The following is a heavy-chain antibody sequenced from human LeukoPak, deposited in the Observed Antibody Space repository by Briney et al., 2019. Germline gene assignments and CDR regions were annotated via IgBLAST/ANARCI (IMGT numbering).Heavy chain of an antibody. CDR3: ARGRGYSYAPHSHFDY. V-gene: IGHV4-59*01. CDR2: IYYSGST. Sequence: PSETLSLTCTVSGGSISSYYWSWIRQPPGKGLEWIGYIYYSGSTNYNPSLKSRVTISVDTSKNQFSLKLSSVTAADTAVYYCARGRGYSYAPHSHFDYWGQGTLVTVSS. J-gene: IGHJ4*02. CDR1: GGSISSYY. D-gene: IGHD5-18*01.